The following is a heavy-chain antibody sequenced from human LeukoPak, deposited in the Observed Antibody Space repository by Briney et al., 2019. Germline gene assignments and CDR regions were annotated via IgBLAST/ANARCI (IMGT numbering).Heavy chain of an antibody. V-gene: IGHV3-23*01. Sequence: PGGSLGLSCTASGFTISSYTMSWVRQAPGKGLEWVSGVSGSGVSTYYADSVKGRFTISRDTSKNTLYLQMNSLRGEDTAVYYCAKDRGHYDSSGYSSSFDYWGQGTLVTVSS. CDR1: GFTISSYT. J-gene: IGHJ4*02. CDR3: AKDRGHYDSSGYSSSFDY. CDR2: VSGSGVST. D-gene: IGHD3-22*01.